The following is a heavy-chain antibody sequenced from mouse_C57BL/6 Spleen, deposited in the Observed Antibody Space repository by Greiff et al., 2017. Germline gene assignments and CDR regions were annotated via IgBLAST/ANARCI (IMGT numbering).Heavy chain of an antibody. CDR1: GFSLTSYG. J-gene: IGHJ1*03. CDR3: ARFYYGSSLYWYFDV. CDR2: IWSGGST. Sequence: VQVVESGPGLVQPSQSLSITCTVSGFSLTSYGVHWVRQSPGKGLEWLGVIWSGGSTDYNAAFISRLSISKDNSKSQVFFKMNSLQADDTAIYYCARFYYGSSLYWYFDVWGTGTTVTVSS. D-gene: IGHD1-1*01. V-gene: IGHV2-2*01.